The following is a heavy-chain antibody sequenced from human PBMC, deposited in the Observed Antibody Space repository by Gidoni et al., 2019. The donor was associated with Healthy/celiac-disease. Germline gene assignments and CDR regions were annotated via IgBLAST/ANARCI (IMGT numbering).Heavy chain of an antibody. D-gene: IGHD6-6*01. CDR2: IEPGDSDT. J-gene: IGHJ4*02. CDR3: ARRRGQLVRVDFDY. Sequence: EVQLVQSGAEVKKTGEKLKIPGKGSGYSFTSYWNGWVRQMPGKGLEWMGIIEPGDSDTRYRPSFQGHVTIAADKSISTAYLQWSSLKASDTAMYYCARRRGQLVRVDFDYWGQGTLVTVSS. V-gene: IGHV5-51*01. CDR1: GYSFTSYW.